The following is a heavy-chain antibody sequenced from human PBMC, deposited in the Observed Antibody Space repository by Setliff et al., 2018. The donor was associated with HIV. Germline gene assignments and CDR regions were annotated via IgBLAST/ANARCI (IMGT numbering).Heavy chain of an antibody. V-gene: IGHV4-59*01. CDR2: ISDSGAT. Sequence: SETLSLTCTVSGGSISPYYWSWIRQPPGKGLEWIAWISDSGATNYNPSLKSRVTLSVDTSKNQFSLSLTSVTGADTAVYYSARGGASSKYLDPWGQGTLVTVSS. D-gene: IGHD2-15*01. CDR3: ARGGASSKYLDP. CDR1: GGSISPYY. J-gene: IGHJ5*02.